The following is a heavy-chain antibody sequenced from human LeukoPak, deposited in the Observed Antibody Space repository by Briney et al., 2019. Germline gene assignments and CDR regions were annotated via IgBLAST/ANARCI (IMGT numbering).Heavy chain of an antibody. CDR2: INHSGST. CDR1: GGSFSGYY. D-gene: IGHD2-2*01. J-gene: IGHJ5*02. V-gene: IGHV4-34*01. Sequence: SETLSLTCAVYGGSFSGYYWSWIRQPPGKGLEWIGEINHSGSTNYNPSLKSRVTISVDTSKNQFSLKLSSVSAADTAVYYCARGGYDLDPWGQGTLVTVSS. CDR3: ARGGYDLDP.